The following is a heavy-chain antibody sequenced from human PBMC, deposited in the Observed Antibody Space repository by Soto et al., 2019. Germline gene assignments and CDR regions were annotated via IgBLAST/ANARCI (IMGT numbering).Heavy chain of an antibody. Sequence: QVQLVESGGGVVQPGRSLRLSCAASGFTFSSYGMHWVRQAPGKGLEWVAVISYDGSNKYYADSVKGLFTISRDNSKNTLYLQMNSLRAEDTAVYYCAKDLYSSGWLNIDYWGQGTLVTVSS. CDR1: GFTFSSYG. J-gene: IGHJ4*02. D-gene: IGHD6-19*01. CDR2: ISYDGSNK. V-gene: IGHV3-30*18. CDR3: AKDLYSSGWLNIDY.